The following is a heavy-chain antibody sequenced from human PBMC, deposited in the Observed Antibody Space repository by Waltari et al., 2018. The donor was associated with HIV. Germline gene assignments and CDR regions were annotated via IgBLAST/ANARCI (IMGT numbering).Heavy chain of an antibody. CDR3: ANDGAPGRDAVFDI. J-gene: IGHJ3*01. CDR2: IRYDGSQE. Sequence: QVHVVESGGGVVQPGGSLRLSCTGFGFNLKIYEIHWVRQAPGRGLEWVAGIRYDGSQEYYGDSVKGLFIISRDNPKNTIFLEMTTLRQEDTAKYRCANDGAPGRDAVFDIWGQGTMVTVS. D-gene: IGHD1-26*01. CDR1: GFNLKIYE. V-gene: IGHV3-30*02.